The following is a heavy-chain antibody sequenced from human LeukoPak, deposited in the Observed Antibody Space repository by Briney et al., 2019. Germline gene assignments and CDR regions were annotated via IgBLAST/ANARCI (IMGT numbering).Heavy chain of an antibody. Sequence: QTGGSLGLSCAASGFTFDDYAMHWVRQAPGKGLEWVSLISGDGGSTYYADSVKGRFTISRDNSKNSLYLQMNSLRTEDTALYYCATFSYGARYWGQGTLVTVSS. CDR2: ISGDGGST. CDR3: ATFSYGARY. D-gene: IGHD4/OR15-4a*01. V-gene: IGHV3-43*02. CDR1: GFTFDDYA. J-gene: IGHJ4*02.